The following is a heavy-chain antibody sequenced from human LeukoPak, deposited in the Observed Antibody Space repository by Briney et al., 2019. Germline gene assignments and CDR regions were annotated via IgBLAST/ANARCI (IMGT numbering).Heavy chain of an antibody. V-gene: IGHV3-7*01. J-gene: IGHJ3*02. CDR2: IKQDGSEK. CDR1: GFTFSSYW. D-gene: IGHD3-10*01. Sequence: GGSLRLSCAASGFTFSSYWMSWVRQAPGKGLEWVANIKQDGSEKYYVDSVKGRFTISRDNAKNSLYLQMNSLRAEDTAVYYCARDGAKLLWFGGEAFDIWGQGTMVTVSS. CDR3: ARDGAKLLWFGGEAFDI.